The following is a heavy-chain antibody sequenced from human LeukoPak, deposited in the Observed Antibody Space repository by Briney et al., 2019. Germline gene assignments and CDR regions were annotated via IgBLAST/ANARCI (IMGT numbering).Heavy chain of an antibody. CDR2: ISGSGGST. D-gene: IGHD3-10*02. CDR1: GFTFRSYG. CDR3: AELGITMIGGV. Sequence: GGSLRLSCAASGFTFRSYGMSWVRQAPGKGLEWVSSISGSGGSTYYADSVKGRFTISRDNSKNTLYLQMNSLRAEDTAVYYCAELGITMIGGVWGKGTTVTISS. V-gene: IGHV3-23*01. J-gene: IGHJ6*04.